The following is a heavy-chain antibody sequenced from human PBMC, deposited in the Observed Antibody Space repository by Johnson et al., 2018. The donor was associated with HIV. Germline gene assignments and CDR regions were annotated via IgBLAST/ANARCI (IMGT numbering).Heavy chain of an antibody. Sequence: ELLVESGGGLVQPGGSLRLSCAASGFIISSYWMTWVRQAPGKGLEWVANLKKDGSENYYVDSVQGRFTISRDNAKNSLYLQVNTLRAEDTAVYYCARDAVISSGWYNVDAFDIGGQGTMVTVSS. CDR2: LKKDGSEN. V-gene: IGHV3-7*05. CDR1: GFIISSYW. CDR3: ARDAVISSGWYNVDAFDI. D-gene: IGHD6-19*01. J-gene: IGHJ3*02.